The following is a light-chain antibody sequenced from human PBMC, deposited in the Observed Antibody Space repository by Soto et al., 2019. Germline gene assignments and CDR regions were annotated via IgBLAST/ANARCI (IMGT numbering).Light chain of an antibody. V-gene: IGLV4-69*01. Sequence: QPVLTQSPSASASLGASVKLTCTLSSGHSSYAIAWHQQQPEKGPRYLMKLKSDGSHSKGDGIPDRFSGSSSGAERYLTISSLQSEDEADYYCQTWGSGIHWVFGGGTKLTVL. CDR1: SGHSSYA. CDR3: QTWGSGIHWV. CDR2: LKSDGSH. J-gene: IGLJ3*02.